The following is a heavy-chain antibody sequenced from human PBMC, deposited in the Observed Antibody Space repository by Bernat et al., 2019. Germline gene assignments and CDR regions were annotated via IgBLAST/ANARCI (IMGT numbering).Heavy chain of an antibody. J-gene: IGHJ4*02. CDR2: TYYRSKWYN. CDR1: GDSVSSNSAA. D-gene: IGHD3-3*01. Sequence: QVQLQQSGPGLVKPSQTLSLTCAISGDSVSSNSAAWNWIRQSPSRGLEWLGRTYYRSKWYNDYAVSVKSRITINPDTSKNQFSLQLNSVTPEDTAVYYCARDPYDFWSGYQQQLVRGYFDYWGQGTLVTVSS. CDR3: ARDPYDFWSGYQQQLVRGYFDY. V-gene: IGHV6-1*01.